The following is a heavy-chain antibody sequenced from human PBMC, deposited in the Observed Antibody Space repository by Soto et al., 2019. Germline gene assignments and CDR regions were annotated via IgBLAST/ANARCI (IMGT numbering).Heavy chain of an antibody. CDR1: GFTFSSYA. CDR3: AKGGGSKDFYDTSGYYLYYYYAMDV. Sequence: EVQLLESGGGLVQPGGSLRLSCAASGFTFSSYAMTWVRQAPGKGLEWVSALSGSGVSTYYADSVKGRFTISRDNSKNTLYLQMSSLRVDDCAVYYCAKGGGSKDFYDTSGYYLYYYYAMDVWGQGTKVTVSS. V-gene: IGHV3-23*01. CDR2: LSGSGVST. D-gene: IGHD3-22*01. J-gene: IGHJ6*02.